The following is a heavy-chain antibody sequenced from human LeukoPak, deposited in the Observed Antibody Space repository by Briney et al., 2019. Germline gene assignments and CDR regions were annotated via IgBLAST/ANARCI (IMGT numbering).Heavy chain of an antibody. CDR2: ISSSGSTT. V-gene: IGHV3-48*03. CDR1: GFTFSSYE. CDR3: ARPLETTDYGGSGFDY. Sequence: GGSLRLSCTASGFTFSSYEMNWVRQAPGKGLEWVSYISSSGSTTYYADSVKGRFTISRDNAKNSLYLQMNSLRAEDTAVYYCARPLETTDYGGSGFDYWGQGTLVTVSS. J-gene: IGHJ4*02. D-gene: IGHD4-23*01.